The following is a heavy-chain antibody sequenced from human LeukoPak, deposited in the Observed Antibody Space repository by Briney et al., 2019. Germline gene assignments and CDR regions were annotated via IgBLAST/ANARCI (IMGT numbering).Heavy chain of an antibody. CDR3: ARVGLYYYYMDV. Sequence: SVKVSCKASGYTFTGYYMHWVRQAPGQGLEWMGGIIPIFGTANYAQKFQGRVTITADKSTSTAYMELSSLRSEDTAVYYCARVGLYYYYMDVWGKGTTVTVSS. V-gene: IGHV1-69*06. J-gene: IGHJ6*03. CDR1: GYTFTGYY. CDR2: IIPIFGTA. D-gene: IGHD1-26*01.